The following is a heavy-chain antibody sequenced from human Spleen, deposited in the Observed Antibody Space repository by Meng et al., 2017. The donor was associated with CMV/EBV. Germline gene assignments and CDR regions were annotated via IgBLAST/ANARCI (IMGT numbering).Heavy chain of an antibody. V-gene: IGHV4-34*11. CDR2: IYYSGST. J-gene: IGHJ4*02. CDR3: AREDEQQLPFDY. D-gene: IGHD6-13*01. Sequence: GSLRLSCAVYGGSFSGYYWSWIRQPPGKGLEWIGSIYYSGSTYYNPSLKSRVTISVDTSKNQFSLKLSSVTAADTAVYYCAREDEQQLPFDYWGQGTLVTVSS. CDR1: GGSFSGYY.